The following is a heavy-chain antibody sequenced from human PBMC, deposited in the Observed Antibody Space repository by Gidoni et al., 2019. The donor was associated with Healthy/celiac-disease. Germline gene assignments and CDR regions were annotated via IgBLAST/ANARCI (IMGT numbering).Heavy chain of an antibody. D-gene: IGHD2-21*01. V-gene: IGHV1-8*01. Sequence: QVQLVQSGAEVKKPGASVKVSCKASGYTFTSYDINWVRQATGQGLEWMGWMNPNSGNTGYAQKFQGRVTMTRNTSISTAYMELSSLRSEDTAVYYCARVFGGTYCGGDCYRILDYWGQGTLVTVSS. J-gene: IGHJ4*02. CDR2: MNPNSGNT. CDR3: ARVFGGTYCGGDCYRILDY. CDR1: GYTFTSYD.